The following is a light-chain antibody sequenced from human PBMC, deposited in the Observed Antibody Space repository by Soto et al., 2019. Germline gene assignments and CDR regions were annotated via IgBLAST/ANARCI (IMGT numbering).Light chain of an antibody. CDR1: QGIGET. CDR3: QPYNNWTLT. V-gene: IGKV3-15*01. Sequence: VMRQSPATLSVSPGEGATPSCRASQGIGETLAWYQHKHGQTPRIIIYDTSTRATGVPTRFSGSRSGAEGTLTINSLQYEDVAVYYCQPYNNWTLTFGGGTKVDIK. J-gene: IGKJ4*01. CDR2: DTS.